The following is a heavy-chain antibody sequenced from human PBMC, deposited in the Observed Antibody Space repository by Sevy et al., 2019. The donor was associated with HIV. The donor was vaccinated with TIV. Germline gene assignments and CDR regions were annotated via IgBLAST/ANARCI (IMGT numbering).Heavy chain of an antibody. CDR1: GFTFSSYA. Sequence: GGSLRLSCAASGFTFSSYAMSWVRQAPGKGLEWVSAISGSCGSTYYADFVKGRFTISRDNSKNTLYLKMNSLRAEDKAVYYCAKDLSRVVINYYFDYWGQGTLVTVSS. CDR3: AKDLSRVVINYYFDY. J-gene: IGHJ4*02. CDR2: ISGSCGST. D-gene: IGHD3-22*01. V-gene: IGHV3-23*01.